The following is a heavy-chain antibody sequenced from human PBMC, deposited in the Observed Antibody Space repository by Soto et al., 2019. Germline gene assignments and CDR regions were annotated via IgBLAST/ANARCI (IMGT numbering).Heavy chain of an antibody. CDR1: GGSFSGYY. CDR2: INHSGST. D-gene: IGHD6-19*01. V-gene: IGHV4-34*01. J-gene: IGHJ4*02. Sequence: SETLSLTCAVYGGSFSGYYWSWIRQAPGKGLEWIGEINHSGSTNYNPSLKSRVTISVDTSKNQFSLKLSSVTAADTTVYYCASINSSGWYRFDYWGQGTLVTVSS. CDR3: ASINSSGWYRFDY.